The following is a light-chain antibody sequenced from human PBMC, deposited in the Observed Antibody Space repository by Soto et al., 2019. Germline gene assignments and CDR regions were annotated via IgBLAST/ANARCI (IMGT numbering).Light chain of an antibody. CDR3: AAWDDSLNGYV. CDR1: SYNVGSNA. Sequence: QLVLTQPPSASGTPGQTVTISCSGSSYNVGSNAVNWYQQLPGTAPKLLIYVNNQRPSGVPDRFSDSKSGTSASLAISGLQSEDEADYFCAAWDDSLNGYVFGTGTKLTVL. V-gene: IGLV1-44*01. CDR2: VNN. J-gene: IGLJ1*01.